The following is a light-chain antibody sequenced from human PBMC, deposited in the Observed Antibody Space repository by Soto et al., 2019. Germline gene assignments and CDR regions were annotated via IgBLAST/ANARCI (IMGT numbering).Light chain of an antibody. CDR2: EVT. CDR1: STDVGGYNA. CDR3: NSFRVSHLYV. Sequence: QSVLSQPASVSGSPGQTMTMACTGTSTDVGGYNAVSWYQHHPGKAPKLIIYEVTHRPSGVSDRFSASKSGNTASLTISGLQAEDEADYYCNSFRVSHLYVFGTGTKVTVL. J-gene: IGLJ1*01. V-gene: IGLV2-14*01.